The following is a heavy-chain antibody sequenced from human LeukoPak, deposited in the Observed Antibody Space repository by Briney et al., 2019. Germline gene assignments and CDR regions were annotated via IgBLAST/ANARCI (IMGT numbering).Heavy chain of an antibody. CDR3: ARGIRDIVVVPAANPFDY. Sequence: PSETLSLTCAVYGGSFSGYYWSWIRQPPGKGLEWIGEINHSGSTNYNPSLKSRVTISVDTSKNRFSLKLSSVSAADTAVYYCARGIRDIVVVPAANPFDYWGQGTLVTVSS. CDR1: GGSFSGYY. D-gene: IGHD2-2*01. V-gene: IGHV4-34*01. J-gene: IGHJ4*02. CDR2: INHSGST.